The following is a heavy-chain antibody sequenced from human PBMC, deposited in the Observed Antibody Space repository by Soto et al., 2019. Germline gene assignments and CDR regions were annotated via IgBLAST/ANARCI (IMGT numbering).Heavy chain of an antibody. V-gene: IGHV3-23*01. CDR2: ISGSGGST. CDR3: AKDPTALLITGTTYSDY. D-gene: IGHD1-7*01. J-gene: IGHJ4*02. Sequence: GGSLRLSCAASGSTFSSYAMSWVRQAPGKGLEWVSAISGSGGSTYYADSVKGRFTISRDNSKNTLYLQMNSLRAEDTAVYYCAKDPTALLITGTTYSDYWGQGTLVTVSS. CDR1: GSTFSSYA.